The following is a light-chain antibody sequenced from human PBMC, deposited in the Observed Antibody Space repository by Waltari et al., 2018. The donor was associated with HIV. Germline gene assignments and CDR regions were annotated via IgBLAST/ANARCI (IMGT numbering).Light chain of an antibody. Sequence: DIQITQSPSSLSAPVGDRVSITCRASQTISSYLNWYQQRPGKAPKLLSYAASSLQSGVPSRFSGSGSGTDFTLTISSLQPEDFATYYCQQSYSTPDTFGQGTKLEI. CDR1: QTISSY. V-gene: IGKV1-39*01. CDR3: QQSYSTPDT. J-gene: IGKJ2*01. CDR2: AAS.